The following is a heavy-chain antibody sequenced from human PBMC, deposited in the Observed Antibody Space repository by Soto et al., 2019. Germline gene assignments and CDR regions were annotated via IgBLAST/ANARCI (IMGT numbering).Heavy chain of an antibody. D-gene: IGHD6-19*01. CDR1: AGTFSSYA. CDR3: ASSVAQYYYDGMDV. Sequence: QVQLVQSGAEVKKPGSSVKVSCKASAGTFSSYAISWVRQAPGQGLEWMGGIIPIFGTANYAQKFQGRVTITADESTSTAYMELSSLRSEDTAVYYCASSVAQYYYDGMDVWGQGTTVTVSS. J-gene: IGHJ6*02. V-gene: IGHV1-69*12. CDR2: IIPIFGTA.